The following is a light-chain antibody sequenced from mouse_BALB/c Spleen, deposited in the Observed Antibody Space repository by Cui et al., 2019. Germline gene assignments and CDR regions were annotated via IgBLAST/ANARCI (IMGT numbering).Light chain of an antibody. CDR1: SSVSY. CDR3: QQWSSYPRT. CDR2: DTS. V-gene: IGKV4-55*01. J-gene: IGKJ1*01. Sequence: QIVLTQSPAIMSASPGEKVTMTCSASSSVSYMYWYQQKPGSSPRFLIYDTSNLASGVPVRFSGSGSGTSYSLTISRMEAEDAATYYCQQWSSYPRTFGRGTKLEIK.